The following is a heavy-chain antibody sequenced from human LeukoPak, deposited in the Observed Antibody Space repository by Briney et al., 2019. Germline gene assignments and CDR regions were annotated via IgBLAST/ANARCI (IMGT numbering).Heavy chain of an antibody. CDR1: GGSISSSSYY. J-gene: IGHJ5*02. D-gene: IGHD2-15*01. V-gene: IGHV4-39*01. CDR2: SYYSGST. CDR3: ARLAGYCSGGSCSLIGFHP. Sequence: ESGPGLVKPSETLSLTCTVSGGSISSSSYYWGWIRQPPGKGLEWIGSSYYSGSTYYHPSLKSRVTISVDTSKNQFSLKLSSVTAADTAVYYCARLAGYCSGGSCSLIGFHPWGQGTLVTVSS.